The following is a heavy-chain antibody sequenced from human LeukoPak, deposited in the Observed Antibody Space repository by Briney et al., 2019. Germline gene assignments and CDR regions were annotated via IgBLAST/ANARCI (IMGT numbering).Heavy chain of an antibody. CDR1: GFSLSTSGVG. D-gene: IGHD6-19*01. CDR3: AHSLRGQWLPDYYYYGMDV. V-gene: IGHV2-5*02. CDR2: IYWDDDK. Sequence: SGPTLVNPTQTLTLTCTFSGFSLSTSGVGVDWIRQSPGKALEWLALIYWDDDKRYSPSLKSRLTITKDTSKNQVVLTMTNMDPVDTATYYCAHSLRGQWLPDYYYYGMDVWGQGTTVTVSS. J-gene: IGHJ6*02.